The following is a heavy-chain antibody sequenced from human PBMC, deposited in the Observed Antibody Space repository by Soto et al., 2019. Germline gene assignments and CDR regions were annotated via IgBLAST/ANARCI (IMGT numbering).Heavy chain of an antibody. CDR1: GGTFSSYS. J-gene: IGHJ4*02. D-gene: IGHD1-26*01. CDR2: IIPIFGTA. Sequence: QVQLVQSGAEVKKPGSSVKVSCKASGGTFSSYSINWVRQAPGQGLEWMGEIIPIFGTAHYAQKFQCRVTITADESTSTAYMELSSLRSEDTAVYYCARDGGRHSGGIDYWGQGTLVTVSS. V-gene: IGHV1-69*01. CDR3: ARDGGRHSGGIDY.